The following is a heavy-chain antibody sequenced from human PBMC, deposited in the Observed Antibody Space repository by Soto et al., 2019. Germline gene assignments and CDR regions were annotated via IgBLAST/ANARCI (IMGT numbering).Heavy chain of an antibody. CDR1: GFTFSSYS. Sequence: GGSLRLSCAASGFTFSSYSMNWVRQAPGKGLEWVSSISSSSSYIYYADSVKGRFTISRDNAKNSLYLQMNSLRAEDTAVYYCASDSSTGSYAFDIWGQGTTVTVSS. CDR2: ISSSSSYI. V-gene: IGHV3-21*01. CDR3: ASDSSTGSYAFDI. D-gene: IGHD3-10*01. J-gene: IGHJ3*02.